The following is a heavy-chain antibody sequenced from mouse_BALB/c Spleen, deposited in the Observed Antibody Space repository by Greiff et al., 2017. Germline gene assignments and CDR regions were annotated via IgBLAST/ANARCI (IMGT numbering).Heavy chain of an antibody. Sequence: QVQLQQSGPELVKPGASVKVSCKASGYSFTDYNMYWVKQSHGKSLEWIGEILPGSGSTNYNEKFKGKATFTADTSSNTAYMQLSSLTSEDSAVYYCARPFYGSSSYYFDYWGQGTTLTVSS. CDR1: GYSFTDYN. J-gene: IGHJ2*01. CDR3: ARPFYGSSSYYFDY. CDR2: ILPGSGST. D-gene: IGHD1-1*01. V-gene: IGHV1-9*01.